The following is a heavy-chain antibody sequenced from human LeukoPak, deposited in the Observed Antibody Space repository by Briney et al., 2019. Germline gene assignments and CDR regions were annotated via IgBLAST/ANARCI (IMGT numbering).Heavy chain of an antibody. CDR1: GFTFSDYY. CDR2: ISSSGGTM. CDR3: ARDNGGLYQSRDYYYMDV. J-gene: IGHJ6*03. D-gene: IGHD3-10*01. Sequence: GGSLRLSCAASGFTFSDYYMSWIRQAPGKGLVWVSYISSSGGTMYYADSVKGRFTISRDNAKKSLSLQMNSLRAEDTAVYYCARDNGGLYQSRDYYYMDVWGKGTTVTVSS. V-gene: IGHV3-11*04.